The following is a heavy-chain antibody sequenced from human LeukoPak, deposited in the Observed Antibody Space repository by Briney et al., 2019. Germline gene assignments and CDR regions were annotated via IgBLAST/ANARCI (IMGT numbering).Heavy chain of an antibody. CDR3: TRVGRNMISSSWYFDY. CDR2: IRSKAYGGTT. Sequence: GGSLRLSCTASGFTFGDYAMSWFRQAPGKGLEWVGFIRSKAYGGTTEYAASVKGRFTISRDDSKSITYLQMNSLKTEDTAVYYCTRVGRNMISSSWYFDYWGQGTLVTVSS. D-gene: IGHD6-13*01. CDR1: GFTFGDYA. J-gene: IGHJ4*02. V-gene: IGHV3-49*03.